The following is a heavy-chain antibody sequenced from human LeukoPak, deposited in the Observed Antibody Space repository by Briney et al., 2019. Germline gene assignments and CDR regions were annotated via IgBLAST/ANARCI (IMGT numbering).Heavy chain of an antibody. J-gene: IGHJ4*02. D-gene: IGHD1-1*01. CDR2: ISSSSSTI. CDR3: ARDSWEAINKPATGTGFDY. V-gene: IGHV3-11*04. Sequence: PGGSLRLSCAASGFTFSDYYMSWIRQAPGKGLEWVSYISSSSSTIYYADSVKGRFTISRDNAKSSLYLQMHSLRAEDSAVYYCARDSWEAINKPATGTGFDYWGQGTLVTVSS. CDR1: GFTFSDYY.